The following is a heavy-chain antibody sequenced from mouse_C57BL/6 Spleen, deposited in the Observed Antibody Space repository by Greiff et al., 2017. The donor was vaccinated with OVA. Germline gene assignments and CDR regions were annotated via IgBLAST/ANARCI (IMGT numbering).Heavy chain of an antibody. D-gene: IGHD2-4*01. J-gene: IGHJ2*01. CDR3: ARKRDYPLFDY. CDR1: GYTFTSYT. V-gene: IGHV1-4*01. CDR2: INPSSGYT. Sequence: QVQLQQSGAELARPGASVKMSCKASGYTFTSYTMHWVKQRPGQGLEWIGYINPSSGYTKYNQKFKDKATLTADKSSSTAYMQLSSLTSEDSAVYYCARKRDYPLFDYWGQGTTLTVSS.